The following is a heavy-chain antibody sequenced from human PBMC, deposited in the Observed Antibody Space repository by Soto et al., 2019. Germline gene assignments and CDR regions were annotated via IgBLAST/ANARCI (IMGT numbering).Heavy chain of an antibody. CDR1: GFTFSGYG. Sequence: GGSLRLSCSASGFTFSGYGMHGVRQAPGKGLEWVAVISYDGSNKYYADSVNGRFTISRDNSKNTLYLQMNSLRAEDTAVYYCAKDVVVGATTGLGDYYYYYGMDVWGQGTTVTVSS. CDR2: ISYDGSNK. CDR3: AKDVVVGATTGLGDYYYYYGMDV. D-gene: IGHD1-26*01. V-gene: IGHV3-30*18. J-gene: IGHJ6*02.